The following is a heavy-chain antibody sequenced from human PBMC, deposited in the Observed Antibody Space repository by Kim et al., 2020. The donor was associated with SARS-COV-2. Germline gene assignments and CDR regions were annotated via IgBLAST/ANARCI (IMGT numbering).Heavy chain of an antibody. D-gene: IGHD6-19*01. V-gene: IGHV4-59*13. CDR2: IYYSGST. CDR1: GGSISSYY. J-gene: IGHJ5*02. Sequence: SETLSLTCTVSGGSISSYYWSWIRQPPGKGLEWIGYIYYSGSTNYNPSLKSRVTISVDTSKNQFSLKLSSVTAADTAVYYCAREVNRQWLVSGWFDPWGQGTLVTVSS. CDR3: AREVNRQWLVSGWFDP.